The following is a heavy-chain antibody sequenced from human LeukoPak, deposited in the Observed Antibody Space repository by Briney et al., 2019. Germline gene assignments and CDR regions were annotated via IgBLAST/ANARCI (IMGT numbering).Heavy chain of an antibody. CDR1: GGSINSYY. D-gene: IGHD3-9*01. V-gene: IGHV4-59*08. Sequence: PSETLSLTCTVSGGSINSYYWTWIRQPPGKALEWMGYIYYSGSTNYNPSLKSRATISVDRSKTQFFLKLRSVAAADTAVYYCARLSNYDILTGNSWFDSWGQGTLVTVSS. CDR3: ARLSNYDILTGNSWFDS. J-gene: IGHJ5*01. CDR2: IYYSGST.